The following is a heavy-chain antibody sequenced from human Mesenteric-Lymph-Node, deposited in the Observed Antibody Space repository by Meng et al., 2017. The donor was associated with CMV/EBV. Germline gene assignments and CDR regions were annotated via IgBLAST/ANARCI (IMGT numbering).Heavy chain of an antibody. CDR1: GGSISSGDYY. CDR2: IYYSGST. J-gene: IGHJ4*02. CDR3: AREGSGSWLGAATFDY. V-gene: IGHV4-30-4*08. D-gene: IGHD3-10*01. Sequence: QVQQPESGPGLVEPSQTRSVSWMVSGGSISSGDYYWSWIRQPPGKGREWIGYIYYSGSTYYNPSLKSRVTISVDTSKNQFSLKLNSVPAADTAVYYCAREGSGSWLGAATFDYWGQGTLVTVSS.